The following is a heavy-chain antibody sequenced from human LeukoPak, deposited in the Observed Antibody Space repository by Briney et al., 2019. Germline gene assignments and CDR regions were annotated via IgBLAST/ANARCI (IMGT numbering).Heavy chain of an antibody. V-gene: IGHV3-30*19. Sequence: PGRSLRLSCAASGFTFSSYGMHWVRQAPGKGLEWVAVISYDGSNKYYADSVKGRFTISRDNSKNTLYLQMNSLRAEDTAVYYCASSYYGSGPSNGPDYWGQGTLVTVSS. CDR1: GFTFSSYG. CDR3: ASSYYGSGPSNGPDY. J-gene: IGHJ4*02. D-gene: IGHD3-10*01. CDR2: ISYDGSNK.